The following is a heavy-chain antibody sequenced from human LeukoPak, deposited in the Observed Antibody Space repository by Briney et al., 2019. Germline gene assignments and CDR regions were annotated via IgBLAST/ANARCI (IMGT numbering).Heavy chain of an antibody. Sequence: SETLSLTCTVSGGSISSYYWSWIRQPPGKGLEWIGYIYYSGSTNYNPSLKSRLRISVDTSKNQFSLRLSSVTAADTAVYYCARDLRSTVTTLDVWGQGPRSPSL. CDR1: GGSISSYY. V-gene: IGHV4-59*12. CDR2: IYYSGST. CDR3: ARDLRSTVTTLDV. J-gene: IGHJ6*02. D-gene: IGHD4-17*01.